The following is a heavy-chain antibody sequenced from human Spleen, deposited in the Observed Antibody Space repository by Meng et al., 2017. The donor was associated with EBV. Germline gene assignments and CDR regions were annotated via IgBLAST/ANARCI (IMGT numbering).Heavy chain of an antibody. Sequence: LVRAGAVVKKPGDSVQGSFEASGYGFTDNYKHWVRQAPGQGLEWMGRINPDTGETDYAQNFQGRVTMTRDTSISTTYMDFHRLTSDDTAMYYCARDGGAHWLDPWGQGTLVTVSS. CDR3: ARDGGAHWLDP. V-gene: IGHV1-2*06. J-gene: IGHJ5*02. CDR1: GYGFTDNY. CDR2: INPDTGET. D-gene: IGHD3-10*01.